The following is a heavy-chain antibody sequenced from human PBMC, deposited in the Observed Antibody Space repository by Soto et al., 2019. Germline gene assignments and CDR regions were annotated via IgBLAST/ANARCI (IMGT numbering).Heavy chain of an antibody. CDR1: GFTFSNYD. Sequence: EVQLSESGGGLVQPGGSLRLSCAASGFTFSNYDMSWVRQAPGKGLEWVSGISKNGGNKWYADTAKGRFTISRDNSKNTLFLQMISLSPDDTAVYYCAQRGGNDYWGRFDYWGPGTLVTVSS. CDR2: ISKNGGNK. J-gene: IGHJ4*02. V-gene: IGHV3-23*01. CDR3: AQRGGNDYWGRFDY. D-gene: IGHD7-27*01.